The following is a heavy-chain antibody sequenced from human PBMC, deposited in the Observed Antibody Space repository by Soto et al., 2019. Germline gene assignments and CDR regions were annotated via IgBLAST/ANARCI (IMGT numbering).Heavy chain of an antibody. CDR1: GGSVSSGSYY. Sequence: PSETLSLTCTVSGGSVSSGSYYWSWIRQPPGKGLEWIGYVYYSGSTNYNPSLKSRVTISVDTSKNQFALKLSPVTAADTAVYYCAQYLAYCGGDCYYFDDWGQGTLVTVSS. V-gene: IGHV4-61*01. CDR2: VYYSGST. J-gene: IGHJ4*02. CDR3: AQYLAYCGGDCYYFDD. D-gene: IGHD2-21*02.